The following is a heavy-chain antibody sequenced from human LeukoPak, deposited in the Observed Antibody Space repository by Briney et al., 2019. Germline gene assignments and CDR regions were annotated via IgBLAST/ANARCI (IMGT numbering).Heavy chain of an antibody. V-gene: IGHV3-33*01. D-gene: IGHD2-21*02. CDR1: GFTFSHYG. CDR2: FWSDGIRK. CDR3: TTSLPHIVEVTTSDGGN. Sequence: PGGSLRLSYAASGFTFSHYGIHWVRQAPGKGLEWVAVFWSDGIRKYYADSVKGRFTVSRDNSKNTVYLQMSSLRAEDTAVYCCTTSLPHIVEVTTSDGGNWGQGTLVTVSS. J-gene: IGHJ4*02.